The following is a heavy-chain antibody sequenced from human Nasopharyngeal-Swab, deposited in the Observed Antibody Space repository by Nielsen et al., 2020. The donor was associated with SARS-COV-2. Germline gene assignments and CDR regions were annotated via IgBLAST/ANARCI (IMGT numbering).Heavy chain of an antibody. V-gene: IGHV4-34*01. CDR3: ARVSGGLDY. Sequence: SDTLSLTFAVYGGSFSGYYWSWIRQPPGKGLEWIGEINHSGSTNYNPSLKSRVTISVATSKNQFSLKLNSVTAADTAVYYCARVSGGLDYWGQGTLVTVSS. CDR2: INHSGST. CDR1: GGSFSGYY. J-gene: IGHJ4*02. D-gene: IGHD1-1*01.